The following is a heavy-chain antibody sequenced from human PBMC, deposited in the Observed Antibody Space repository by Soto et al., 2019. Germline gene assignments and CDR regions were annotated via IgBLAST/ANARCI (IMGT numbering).Heavy chain of an antibody. CDR1: GFTFSSYS. Sequence: GGSLRLSCAASGFTFSSYSMNWVRQAPGKGLEWVSYISSSSATVYYADSVKGRFTISRDNARNSLYLQMNSLRDADTALYYCARTGDDYFEAGYWGQGTLVTVSS. V-gene: IGHV3-48*02. J-gene: IGHJ4*02. CDR3: ARTGDDYFEAGY. D-gene: IGHD3-16*01. CDR2: ISSSSATV.